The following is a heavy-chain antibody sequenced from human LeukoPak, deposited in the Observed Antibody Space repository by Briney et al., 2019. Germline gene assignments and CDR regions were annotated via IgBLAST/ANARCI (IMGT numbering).Heavy chain of an antibody. CDR2: IIPIFGTA. J-gene: IGHJ4*02. D-gene: IGHD1-20*01. CDR3: ARDLLTGTAGY. CDR1: GGTFSSYA. V-gene: IGHV1-69*05. Sequence: SVKVSCKASGGTFSSYAISWVRQAPGQGLEWMGRIIPIFGTANYAQKFRGRVTITTDGSTSTAYMELSSLRSEDTAVYYCARDLLTGTAGYWGQGTLVTVSS.